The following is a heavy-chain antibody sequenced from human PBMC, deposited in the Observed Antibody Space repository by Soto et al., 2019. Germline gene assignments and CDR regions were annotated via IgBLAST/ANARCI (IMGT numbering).Heavy chain of an antibody. D-gene: IGHD1-1*01. CDR3: AREPATAKPEGVDF. J-gene: IGHJ4*02. V-gene: IGHV1-2*02. CDR1: GYTFSDYY. Sequence: ASVKVSCKASGYTFSDYYIHWLRQAPGQGLEWMGWINPNSGGTKYAPKFQGGVTMTRDTSITTAYMELSRLRSGDTAVYYCAREPATAKPEGVDFWGQGTLVTAPQ. CDR2: INPNSGGT.